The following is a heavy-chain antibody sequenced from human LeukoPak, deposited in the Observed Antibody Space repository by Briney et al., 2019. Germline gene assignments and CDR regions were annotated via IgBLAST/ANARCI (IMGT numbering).Heavy chain of an antibody. V-gene: IGHV4-61*02. CDR2: IYTSGST. D-gene: IGHD2-21*01. J-gene: IGHJ4*02. CDR3: AREAPAYCGGDCYPSFDY. Sequence: SETLSLTCTVSGGSISSGSYYWSWIRPPAGKGLEWIGRIYTSGSTNYNPSLKSRVTISVDTSKNQFSLKLSSVTAADTAVYYCAREAPAYCGGDCYPSFDYWGQGTLVTVSS. CDR1: GGSISSGSYY.